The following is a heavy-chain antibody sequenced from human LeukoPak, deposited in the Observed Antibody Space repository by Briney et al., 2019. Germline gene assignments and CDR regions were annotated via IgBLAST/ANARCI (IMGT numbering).Heavy chain of an antibody. Sequence: RGSLRLSCAASGFTVTSDYMSWVRQAPGKGLEWVSVIYSGGSTYYADSVKGRFTISRDNSKNTLYLQMNSLRAEDTAVYYCARDLAVAGTSYFDYWGQGTLVTVSS. J-gene: IGHJ4*01. CDR1: GFTVTSDY. D-gene: IGHD6-19*01. CDR2: IYSGGST. V-gene: IGHV3-53*01. CDR3: ARDLAVAGTSYFDY.